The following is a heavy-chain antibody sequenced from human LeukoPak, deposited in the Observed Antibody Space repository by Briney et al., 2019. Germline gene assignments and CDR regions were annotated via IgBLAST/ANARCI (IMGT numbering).Heavy chain of an antibody. CDR3: ARDRPIYDILTGYYPPPLDY. CDR2: ISGGGDTT. Sequence: GGSLRLSCAASGFTFSNFAMSWVRQAPGKGLEWVSTISGGGDTTYYADSVKGRFTISRDNSKDTLFLQMNSLRAEDTAVYYCARDRPIYDILTGYYPPPLDYWGQGTLVTVSS. CDR1: GFTFSNFA. J-gene: IGHJ4*02. V-gene: IGHV3-23*01. D-gene: IGHD3-9*01.